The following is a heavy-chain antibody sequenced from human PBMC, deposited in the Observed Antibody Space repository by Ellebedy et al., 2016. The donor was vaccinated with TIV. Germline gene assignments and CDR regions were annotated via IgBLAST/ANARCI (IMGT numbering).Heavy chain of an antibody. J-gene: IGHJ4*02. CDR3: AKDMGYSSSLGVDY. D-gene: IGHD6-13*01. V-gene: IGHV3-9*01. CDR2: ISWNSGSI. CDR1: GFTFSSYA. Sequence: GGSLRLXXAASGFTFSSYAMSWVRQAPGKGLEWVSGISWNSGSIGYADSVKGRFTISRDNAKNSLYLQMNSLRAEDTALYYCAKDMGYSSSLGVDYWGQGTLVTVSS.